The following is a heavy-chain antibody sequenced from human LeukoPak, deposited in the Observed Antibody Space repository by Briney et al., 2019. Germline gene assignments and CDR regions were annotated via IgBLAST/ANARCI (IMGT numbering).Heavy chain of an antibody. CDR1: GFTFSSSA. J-gene: IGHJ4*02. CDR2: ISGSDSST. V-gene: IGHV3-23*01. D-gene: IGHD6-13*01. Sequence: GGSLRLSCAASGFTFSSSAMSWVRQAPGKGLEWVSTISGSDSSTYYADSVKGRFTISRDNSKNTLYLQMNSLRAEDTAVYYCAKAYSSSWLDYWGQGTLVTVSS. CDR3: AKAYSSSWLDY.